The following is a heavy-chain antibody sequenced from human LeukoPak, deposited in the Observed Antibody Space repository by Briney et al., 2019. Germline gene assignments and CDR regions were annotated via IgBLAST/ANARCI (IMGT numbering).Heavy chain of an antibody. Sequence: GESLKISCKGSGYSFTSHWIGWVREMPGKGLEWRGIIYPGDSETRYSPSFQGQLTISADKSISTAYLQWSSLKASDTAMYYCARRYYYDSSGYYLAHDAFDIWGQGTMVTVSS. CDR3: ARRYYYDSSGYYLAHDAFDI. D-gene: IGHD3-22*01. J-gene: IGHJ3*02. V-gene: IGHV5-51*01. CDR1: GYSFTSHW. CDR2: IYPGDSET.